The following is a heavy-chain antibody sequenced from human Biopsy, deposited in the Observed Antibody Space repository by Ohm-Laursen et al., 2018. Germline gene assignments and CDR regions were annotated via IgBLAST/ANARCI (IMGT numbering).Heavy chain of an antibody. V-gene: IGHV1-8*01. CDR2: MIPSSGKT. J-gene: IGHJ5*02. CDR3: ARGYSRRVSIFEASIYWFDT. CDR1: GYSFSTYD. Sequence: ASVKVFCKVSGYSFSTYDVNWARQARGQGLEWKGWMIPSSGKTGYAQRFQGRVTLTMTTSISTAYMELSGLRSEDTAVYFCARGYSRRVSIFEASIYWFDTWGQGTLVTVSS. D-gene: IGHD6-6*01.